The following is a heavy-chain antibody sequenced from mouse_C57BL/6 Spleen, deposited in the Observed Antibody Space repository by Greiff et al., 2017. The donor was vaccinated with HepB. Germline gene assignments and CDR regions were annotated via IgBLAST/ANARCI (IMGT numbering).Heavy chain of an antibody. J-gene: IGHJ1*03. Sequence: VQLQQSGAELVKPGASVKMSCKASGYTFTSYWITWVKQRPGQGLEWIGDIYPGSGSTNYNAKFKSKATLTVDTSSSTAYMQLSSLTSEAAAVYYCARGDYYGSRYWYFDVWCTGTTVTVSS. CDR3: ARGDYYGSRYWYFDV. CDR1: GYTFTSYW. CDR2: IYPGSGST. D-gene: IGHD1-1*01. V-gene: IGHV1-55*01.